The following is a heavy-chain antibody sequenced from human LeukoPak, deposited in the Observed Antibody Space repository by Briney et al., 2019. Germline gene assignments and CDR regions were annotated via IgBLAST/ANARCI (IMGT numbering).Heavy chain of an antibody. Sequence: GASVKVSCKASGYTFTSYGISWVRQAPGQGLEWTGWISAYNGNTNYAQKLQGRVTMTTDTSTSTAYMELRSLRSDDTAVYYCARETHSGYSSSWYGEWGQGTLVTVSS. CDR3: ARETHSGYSSSWYGE. CDR2: ISAYNGNT. V-gene: IGHV1-18*01. CDR1: GYTFTSYG. J-gene: IGHJ4*02. D-gene: IGHD6-13*01.